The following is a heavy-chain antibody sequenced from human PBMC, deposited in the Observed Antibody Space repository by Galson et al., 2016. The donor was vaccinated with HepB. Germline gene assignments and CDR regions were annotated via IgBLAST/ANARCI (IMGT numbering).Heavy chain of an antibody. Sequence: SVKVSCKASGYTFTAYYIHWVRQAPGQGLEWMGWVNPNSGGTNYAQWFQGRVTMTRDTSITTAYMELSGLSSDDTAVYYCATEPPSLRAFDVWGQGTMVTVSS. J-gene: IGHJ3*01. V-gene: IGHV1-2*02. CDR1: GYTFTAYY. CDR3: ATEPPSLRAFDV. CDR2: VNPNSGGT.